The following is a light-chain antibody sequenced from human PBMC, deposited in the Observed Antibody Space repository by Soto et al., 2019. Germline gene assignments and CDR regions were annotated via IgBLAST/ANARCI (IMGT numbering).Light chain of an antibody. Sequence: CERPQPASGSGSAGGAISLSCHGTSSDVGGYNYVSWYQQHPGKAPKFMIYDVSNRPPGVSNRFSGSKSGNTASLTISGLQAEEEADYYCTSYTTSNTRQIVFGTGTKVTVL. CDR1: SSDVGGYNY. CDR3: TSYTTSNTRQIV. J-gene: IGLJ1*01. V-gene: IGLV2-14*01. CDR2: DVS.